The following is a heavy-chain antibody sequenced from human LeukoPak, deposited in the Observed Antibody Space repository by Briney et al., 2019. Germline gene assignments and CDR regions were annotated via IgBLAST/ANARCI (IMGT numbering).Heavy chain of an antibody. D-gene: IGHD1-14*01. CDR1: GFTFSGHW. V-gene: IGHV3-7*01. J-gene: IGHJ4*02. Sequence: GGSLRLSCAASGFTFSGHWMSWVRQAPGKGLEWVANINQGGSDKYCVDSVRGRFTISRDNANNLLYLQMNSLRGEDTAVYYCTRDRSRAEDDWGQGTLVTVSS. CDR2: INQGGSDK. CDR3: TRDRSRAEDD.